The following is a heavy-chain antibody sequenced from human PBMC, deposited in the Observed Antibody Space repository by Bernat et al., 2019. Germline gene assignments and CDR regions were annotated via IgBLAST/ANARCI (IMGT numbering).Heavy chain of an antibody. J-gene: IGHJ4*02. CDR3: TREANEMATINYFDY. Sequence: EVQLVESGGGLVQPGRSLRLSCTASGFTFGDYAMSGVRQAPGKGLGGVGFIRSKAYGGTTEYAASVKGRFTISRDDSKSIAYLQMNSLKTEDTAVYYCTREANEMATINYFDYWGQGTLVTVSS. CDR2: IRSKAYGGTT. CDR1: GFTFGDYA. D-gene: IGHD5-24*01. V-gene: IGHV3-49*04.